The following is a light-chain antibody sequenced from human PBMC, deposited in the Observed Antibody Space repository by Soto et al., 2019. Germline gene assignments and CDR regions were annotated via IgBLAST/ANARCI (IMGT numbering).Light chain of an antibody. CDR2: AAS. J-gene: IGKJ4*01. CDR1: QSISSY. Sequence: DIQMTQSPSSLSASVGDRVTITCRASQSISSYLNWYQQKPGKAPKLLTYAASSLQSGVPSRFSGSGSGTDFTLTISSLQPEDFATYYCQQSYSTPHLTFGGGTKVEIK. V-gene: IGKV1-39*01. CDR3: QQSYSTPHLT.